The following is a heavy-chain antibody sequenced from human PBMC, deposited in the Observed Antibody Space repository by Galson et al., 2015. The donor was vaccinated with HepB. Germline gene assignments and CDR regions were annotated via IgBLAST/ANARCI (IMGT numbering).Heavy chain of an antibody. CDR1: GASIASTGYY. CDR3: AVRRGYCSGGSCYPEVFWFDP. D-gene: IGHD2-15*01. Sequence: LSLTCSVSGASIASTGYYWTWVRQFPEKGLEWLGYIYYTGTTHYNPSLKSRLTMVVDMSNNQFSLTLSSVTAADTAVYYCAVRRGYCSGGSCYPEVFWFDPWGQGTLVTVSS. V-gene: IGHV4-31*03. J-gene: IGHJ5*02. CDR2: IYYTGTT.